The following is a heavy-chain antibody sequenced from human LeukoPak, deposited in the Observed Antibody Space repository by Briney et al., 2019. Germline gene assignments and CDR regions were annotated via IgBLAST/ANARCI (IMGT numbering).Heavy chain of an antibody. CDR2: MNPNSGNT. D-gene: IGHD2-15*01. Sequence: ASVKVSCKASGYTFTSYDINWVRQATGQGLEWMGWMNPNSGNTGYAQKFQGGVTMTTDTSTSTAYMELRSLRSDDTAVYYCAGVLGCSGGSCYSNWFDPWGQGTLVTVSS. J-gene: IGHJ5*02. CDR3: AGVLGCSGGSCYSNWFDP. CDR1: GYTFTSYD. V-gene: IGHV1-8*01.